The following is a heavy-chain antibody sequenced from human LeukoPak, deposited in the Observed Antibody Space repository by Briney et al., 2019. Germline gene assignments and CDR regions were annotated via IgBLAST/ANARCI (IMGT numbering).Heavy chain of an antibody. Sequence: GGSLRLSCAASGFTFTTDWMNWVRQAPGKGLEWVATINPDGRATHHVDSVKGRFTISGDNAKNSLLLQMNSLRVEDTALYYCARDFNYWGQGTLVTVSS. CDR2: INPDGRAT. J-gene: IGHJ4*02. CDR1: GFTFTTDW. CDR3: ARDFNY. V-gene: IGHV3-7*01.